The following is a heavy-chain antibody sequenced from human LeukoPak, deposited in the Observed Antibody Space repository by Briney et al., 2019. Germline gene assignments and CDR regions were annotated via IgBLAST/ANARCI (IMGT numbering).Heavy chain of an antibody. CDR2: IYGGST. D-gene: IGHD2/OR15-2a*01. J-gene: IGHJ6*03. Sequence: GGSLRLSCAASGFTVSDNYMSWVRQAPGKGLEWVSIIYGGSTYYADSVKGRFTISRDNSKNTVYLQMNSLRAEDTAVYYCARDFEGVHRTTNSYTYYYYMDVWGKGTTVIVSS. CDR1: GFTVSDNY. V-gene: IGHV3-53*01. CDR3: ARDFEGVHRTTNSYTYYYYMDV.